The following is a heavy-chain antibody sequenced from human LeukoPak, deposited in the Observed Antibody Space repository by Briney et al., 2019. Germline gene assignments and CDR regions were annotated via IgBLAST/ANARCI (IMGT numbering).Heavy chain of an antibody. CDR3: ARDGYCSGGSCYTSYAFDI. Sequence: SVKVSCKSSGGTFCSYAISWVRQAPGQGLEWMGGIIPIFGTANYAQKFQGRVTITADESTSTAYMELSSLRSEDTAVYYCARDGYCSGGSCYTSYAFDIWGQGTMVTVSS. D-gene: IGHD2-15*01. J-gene: IGHJ3*02. CDR1: GGTFCSYA. V-gene: IGHV1-69*01. CDR2: IIPIFGTA.